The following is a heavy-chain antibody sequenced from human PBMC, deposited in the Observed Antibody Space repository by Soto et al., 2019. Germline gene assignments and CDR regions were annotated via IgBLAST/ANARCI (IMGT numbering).Heavy chain of an antibody. J-gene: IGHJ6*02. D-gene: IGHD3-22*01. CDR1: GFTFTSSA. CDR3: AAPYYDSSDYYYYYGMDV. CDR2: IVVGSGNT. V-gene: IGHV1-58*01. Sequence: QMQLVQSGPEVKKPGTSVKVSCKASGFTFTSSAVQWVRQARGQRLEWIGWIVVGSGNTNYAQKFQERVTITRDMSTSTAYMELSSLRSEDTAVYYCAAPYYDSSDYYYYYGMDVWGQGTTVTVSS.